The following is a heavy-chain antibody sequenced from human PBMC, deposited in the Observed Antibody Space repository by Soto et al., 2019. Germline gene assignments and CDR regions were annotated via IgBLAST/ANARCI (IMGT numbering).Heavy chain of an antibody. V-gene: IGHV1-3*01. CDR2: INAGNGNT. CDR3: ARGGKIAVAGHDNYYYYYGMDV. D-gene: IGHD6-19*01. Sequence: GASVKVSCKASGYTFTSYAMHWVRQAPGQRLEWMGWINAGNGNTKYSQKFQGRVTITRDTSASTAYMELSSLRSEDTAVYYCARGGKIAVAGHDNYYYYYGMDVWGQGTTVTVSS. J-gene: IGHJ6*02. CDR1: GYTFTSYA.